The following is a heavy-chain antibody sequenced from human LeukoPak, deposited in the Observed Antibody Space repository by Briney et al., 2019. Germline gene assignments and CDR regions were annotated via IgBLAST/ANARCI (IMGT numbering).Heavy chain of an antibody. CDR3: ASEGVAAPSAKYYYSGFYI. CDR2: IYYSGST. J-gene: IGHJ6*02. CDR1: GDSNSSYY. Sequence: SETLSLICSVSGDSNSSYYWRWLRQPPRKGMEWIGYIYYSGSTNYNPSLKSRVTISVDTSNNHLSLKLIYLIAAYTAVYYCASEGVAAPSAKYYYSGFYIFCQGTTVTVSS. V-gene: IGHV4-59*12. D-gene: IGHD6-19*01.